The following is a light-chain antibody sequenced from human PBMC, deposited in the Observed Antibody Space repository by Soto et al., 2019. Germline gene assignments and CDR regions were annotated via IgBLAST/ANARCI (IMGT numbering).Light chain of an antibody. CDR3: QAWDSSIVV. Sequence: SYELTQPPSVSVSPGQTASITCSGDKLGDKYACWYQQKPGQSPVLVIYQDSKRPSGIPERFSGSNSGNTATLTISGTQAMDEADYYCQAWDSSIVVFGGGTMVTVL. CDR1: KLGDKY. V-gene: IGLV3-1*01. J-gene: IGLJ2*01. CDR2: QDS.